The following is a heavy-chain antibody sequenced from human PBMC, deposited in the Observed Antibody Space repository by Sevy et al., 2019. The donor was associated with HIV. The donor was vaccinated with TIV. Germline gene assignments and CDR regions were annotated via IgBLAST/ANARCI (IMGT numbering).Heavy chain of an antibody. V-gene: IGHV3-15*01. J-gene: IGHJ4*02. CDR1: GFTCSNAW. CDR2: IKSKTDGGTT. CDR3: TTVGGPWLVFDY. D-gene: IGHD6-19*01. Sequence: GGSLRLSCAASGFTCSNAWMSWVRQAPGKGLEWVCRIKSKTDGGTTDYAAPVNGRFTISSDDSTNTLYLQMNGLKTEDTAVYDCTTVGGPWLVFDYWGQGSLVTVSS.